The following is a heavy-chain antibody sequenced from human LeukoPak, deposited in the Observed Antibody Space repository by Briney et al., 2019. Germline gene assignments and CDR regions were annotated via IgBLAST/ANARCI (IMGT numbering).Heavy chain of an antibody. CDR3: ARGKHFDSDGYYEAFYFDY. V-gene: IGHV1-2*02. Sequence: ASVKVSCKASGYIFSGYYVHWVRQAPGQGLQWMGWIDPKSGGTKYAQQFQGRVTMTRDTSISTAYMELSRLRSDDTALYYCARGKHFDSDGYYEAFYFDYWGQGTLVTVSS. CDR2: IDPKSGGT. D-gene: IGHD3-22*01. J-gene: IGHJ4*02. CDR1: GYIFSGYY.